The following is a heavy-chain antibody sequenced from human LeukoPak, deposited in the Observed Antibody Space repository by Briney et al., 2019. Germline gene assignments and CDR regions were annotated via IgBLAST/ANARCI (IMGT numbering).Heavy chain of an antibody. D-gene: IGHD6-19*01. CDR1: SASISSYY. CDR2: IQNTGGT. V-gene: IGHV4-59*01. J-gene: IGHJ4*02. CDR3: VKHGSGCPFDY. Sequence: SETLSPTCTVSSASISSYYWGWIRQSPGKGLEWIGYIQNTGGTNYNPSLKSRVSISKDTSTNQFSLQVRSVTAADTAVYYCVKHGSGCPFDYWGQGTLVTVSS.